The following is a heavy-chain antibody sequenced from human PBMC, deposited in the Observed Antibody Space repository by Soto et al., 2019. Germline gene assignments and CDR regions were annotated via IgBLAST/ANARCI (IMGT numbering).Heavy chain of an antibody. CDR2: IYYSGST. CDR1: GGSISSGDYY. CDR3: ARGKDTAMVTPWFDP. D-gene: IGHD5-18*01. Sequence: PSETLSLTCTVSGGSISSGDYYWSWIRQPPGKGLEWIGYIYYSGSTYYNPSLESRVTISVDTSKNQFSLKLSSVTAADTAVYYCARGKDTAMVTPWFDPWGQGTLVTVSS. V-gene: IGHV4-30-4*01. J-gene: IGHJ5*02.